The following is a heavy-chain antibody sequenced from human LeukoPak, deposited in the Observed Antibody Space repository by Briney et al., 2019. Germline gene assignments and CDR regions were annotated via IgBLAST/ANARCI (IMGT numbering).Heavy chain of an antibody. Sequence: PGGSLRLSCAASGFTFSSYEMNWVRQAPGKGLEWVSYISSSGSTIYYADSVKGRFTISRDNAKNSLYLQMNSLRAEDTAVYYCAKDEVPYSGSQEWGHWGQGTLVTVSS. CDR2: ISSSGSTI. V-gene: IGHV3-48*03. D-gene: IGHD1-26*01. CDR1: GFTFSSYE. J-gene: IGHJ4*02. CDR3: AKDEVPYSGSQEWGH.